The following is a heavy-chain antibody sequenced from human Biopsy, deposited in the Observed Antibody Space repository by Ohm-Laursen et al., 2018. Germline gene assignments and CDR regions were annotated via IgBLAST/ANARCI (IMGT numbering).Heavy chain of an antibody. CDR2: IYNDGINE. CDR3: ARDLRGHWFFDL. V-gene: IGHV3-33*08. CDR1: GFIFSTYT. J-gene: IGHJ2*01. D-gene: IGHD5/OR15-5a*01. Sequence: SLRLSCAASGFIFSTYTMHWVRQAPGKGLEWVAAIYNDGINEYYADSVKGRFTISRDDSKNTLYLQMNSLRVEDTAVFYCARDLRGHWFFDLWGRGTLVTVPS.